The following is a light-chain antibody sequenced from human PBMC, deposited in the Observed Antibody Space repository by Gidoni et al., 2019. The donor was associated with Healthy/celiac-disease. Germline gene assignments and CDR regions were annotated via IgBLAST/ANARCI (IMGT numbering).Light chain of an antibody. CDR3: QQYGSSRVT. J-gene: IGKJ4*01. CDR2: GAS. V-gene: IGKV3-20*01. CDR1: QSFSSSY. Sequence: EIVLTQSPGTLSLSPGERATLSCRASQSFSSSYLAWYQQKPGQAPRLLIYGASSRAPGIPDRFSGSGSGTDFTLTISRLEPEDFAVYYCQQYGSSRVTFGGGTKVEI.